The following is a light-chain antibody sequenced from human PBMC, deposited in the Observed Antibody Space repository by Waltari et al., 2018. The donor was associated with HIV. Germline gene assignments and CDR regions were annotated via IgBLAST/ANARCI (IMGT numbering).Light chain of an antibody. CDR2: DAS. J-gene: IGKJ1*01. CDR1: QSVSRRH. CDR3: QQYDNSRLT. Sequence: DTILPQSPGTLSLSTGERATLSCRAIQSVSRRHLAWYQQKPGQAPRLLVSDASRRATGIPDRFSGSGSGTDVSLTINGLGPEDFAVYYWQQYDNSRLTFGQGTKVEIK. V-gene: IGKV3-20*01.